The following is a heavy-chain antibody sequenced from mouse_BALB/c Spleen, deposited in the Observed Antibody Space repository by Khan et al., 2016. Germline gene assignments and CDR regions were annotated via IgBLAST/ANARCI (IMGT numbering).Heavy chain of an antibody. Sequence: QVQLQQSGTELPRPGASVKLSCKASGYTFTDYYLHWVKQRTGQGLEWIGEIFPGSGNTYYNEKFKGKASLTADTSSRPAYMQLSSLRSGDSAVYFCARSYHGYLAMDYWGHGASVTVSA. CDR3: ARSYHGYLAMDY. CDR2: IFPGSGNT. V-gene: IGHV1-77*01. J-gene: IGHJ4*01. D-gene: IGHD1-2*01. CDR1: GYTFTDYY.